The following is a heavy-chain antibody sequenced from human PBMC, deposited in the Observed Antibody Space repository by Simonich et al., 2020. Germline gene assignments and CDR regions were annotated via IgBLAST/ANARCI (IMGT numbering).Heavy chain of an antibody. CDR2: MSPNSGNK. V-gene: IGHV1-8*02. D-gene: IGHD2-2*01. J-gene: IGHJ5*02. CDR3: ARARYCSSTSCYNWFDP. CDR1: GYTFTSYD. Sequence: QVQLVQSGAEVKKPGASVKVSCKASGYTFTSYDINWVRQATGQGREWMGWMSPNSGNKGYAKKFQGRVTITRNTSISTAYMELSSLRSEDTAVYYCARARYCSSTSCYNWFDPWGQGTLVTVSS.